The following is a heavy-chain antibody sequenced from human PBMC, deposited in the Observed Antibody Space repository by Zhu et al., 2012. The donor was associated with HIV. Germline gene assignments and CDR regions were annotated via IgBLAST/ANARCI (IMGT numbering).Heavy chain of an antibody. V-gene: IGHV4-34*01. CDR1: GGSFSGYY. J-gene: IGHJ4*02. Sequence: QVQLQQWGAGLLKPSETLSLTCAVYGGSFSGYYWGWIRQPPGKGLEWIGEINRSGDTNYNPSLKSRVTISVDTSRNQFSLKLNSVTAADTAVYYCARGYGSGNLYHYWGQGTLVTVSS. CDR2: INRSGDT. D-gene: IGHD3-10*01. CDR3: ARGYGSGNLYHY.